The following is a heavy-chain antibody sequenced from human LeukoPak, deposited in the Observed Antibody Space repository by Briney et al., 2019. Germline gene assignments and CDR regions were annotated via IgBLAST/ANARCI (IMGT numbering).Heavy chain of an antibody. J-gene: IGHJ6*04. CDR1: GFTFSRFG. V-gene: IGHV3-33*01. Sequence: GRSLRLSCAASGFTFSRFGMHWVRQAPGKGLEGVAVIWYDGSNKYYEDFVKGRFTISRDNSQNTLYLQMNSLRVEDTAVYYCARANYGSGSNYYYGLDVWGEGTTVTVSS. CDR3: ARANYGSGSNYYYGLDV. D-gene: IGHD3-10*01. CDR2: IWYDGSNK.